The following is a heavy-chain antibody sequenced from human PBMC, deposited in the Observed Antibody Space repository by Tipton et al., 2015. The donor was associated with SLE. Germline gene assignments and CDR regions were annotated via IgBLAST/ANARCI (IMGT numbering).Heavy chain of an antibody. CDR1: GDSMNNYY. CDR3: AREKENTGWFWLNACDV. V-gene: IGHV4-4*07. J-gene: IGHJ3*01. Sequence: GLVKPSQTLSLTCSVSGDSMNNYYWGWIRQPAGMPREWIGRIYKTGITNYNPSLKGRLPMSVDTSKAHFSLNLNSVTAADTAIYYCAREKENTGWFWLNACDVWGRGTLVTVST. D-gene: IGHD6-19*01. CDR2: IYKTGIT.